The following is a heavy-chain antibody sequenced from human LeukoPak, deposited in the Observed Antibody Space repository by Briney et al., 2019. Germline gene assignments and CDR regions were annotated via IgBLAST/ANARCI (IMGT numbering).Heavy chain of an antibody. D-gene: IGHD1-1*01. V-gene: IGHV4-4*07. CDR3: ARVTTTLDPKIDY. CDR1: GVSISRYY. Sequence: TPSETLSLTCTVSGVSISRYYWSWIRQPAGKGLEWIGRIYSSGSTTYNPSLKSRVTISVDTSKNQFSLNLSSVTAADTAVYYCARVTTTLDPKIDYWGQGTLVTVSS. J-gene: IGHJ4*02. CDR2: IYSSGST.